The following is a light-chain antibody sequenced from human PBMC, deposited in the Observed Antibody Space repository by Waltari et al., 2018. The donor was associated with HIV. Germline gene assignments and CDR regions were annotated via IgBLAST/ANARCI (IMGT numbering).Light chain of an antibody. CDR3: QVWDMDADLPI. Sequence: SYVLTQPPSLSVAPGQTATITCGGDKIGRKSVHWYQQKPGQAPRLVIFDDDDRPSGITDVFSGSNCGNTATLTITRVEAWHEADYYCQVWDMDADLPIFGGGTTLTVL. CDR1: KIGRKS. CDR2: DDD. V-gene: IGLV3-21*02. J-gene: IGLJ2*01.